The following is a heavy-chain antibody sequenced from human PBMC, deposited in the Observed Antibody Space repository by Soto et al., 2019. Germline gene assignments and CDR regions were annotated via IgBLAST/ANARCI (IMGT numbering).Heavy chain of an antibody. CDR3: ARGVGSGSYYNQYNWFDP. D-gene: IGHD3-10*01. CDR1: GYTFTNYG. CDR2: INVYNGNT. V-gene: IGHV1-18*01. Sequence: QVQLVQSGGEVKKPGASVKVSCKASGYTFTNYGISWVRQAPGQGLEWMGWINVYNGNTKYAQKVQGRVTMTTDTSTSTAYMELRSLRSDDTAVYDCARGVGSGSYYNQYNWFDPLGQGTLVTFSS. J-gene: IGHJ5*02.